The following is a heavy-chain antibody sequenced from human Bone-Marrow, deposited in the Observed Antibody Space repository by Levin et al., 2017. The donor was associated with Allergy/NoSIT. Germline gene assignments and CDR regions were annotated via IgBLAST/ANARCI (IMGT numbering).Heavy chain of an antibody. V-gene: IGHV3-23*01. J-gene: IGHJ4*02. Sequence: PGGSLRLSCAASGFTFSNFAMRWVRQAPGKGLEWVSGISSSGGSTYYADSVKGRFTVSRDNSKNTLYLQMNSLTGADTAVYYCAKAEVSSSWYSLMDYWGQGTLVSVSS. CDR2: ISSSGGST. CDR3: AKAEVSSSWYSLMDY. CDR1: GFTFSNFA. D-gene: IGHD6-13*01.